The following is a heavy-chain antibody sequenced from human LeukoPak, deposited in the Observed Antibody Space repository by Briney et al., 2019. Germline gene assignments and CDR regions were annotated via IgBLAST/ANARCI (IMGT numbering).Heavy chain of an antibody. V-gene: IGHV1-2*02. J-gene: IGHJ5*02. CDR3: ARDLPLLLWFGESLPPSNWFDP. Sequence: GASVKVSCKASGYTFTGYYMHWVRQAPGQGLEWMGWINPNSGGTNYAQKFQGRVTMTRDTSISTAYMELSRLRSDDTAVYYCARDLPLLLWFGESLPPSNWFDPWGQGTLVTVSS. CDR1: GYTFTGYY. D-gene: IGHD3-10*01. CDR2: INPNSGGT.